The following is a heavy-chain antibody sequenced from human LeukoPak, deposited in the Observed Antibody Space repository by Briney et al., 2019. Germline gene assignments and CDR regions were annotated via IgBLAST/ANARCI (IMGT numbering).Heavy chain of an antibody. D-gene: IGHD2-2*02. CDR3: VRAVPAAILGAFDI. CDR2: ISSSANPI. V-gene: IGHV3-11*04. Sequence: AGGSLRLSCAASGFTFNDYYMSWISQAPGKGLEWVSYISSSANPIYYADSVKGRFTISRDNAKNSLYLQMNSLRAEDTAVYYCVRAVPAAILGAFDIWGQGTMVTVSS. J-gene: IGHJ3*02. CDR1: GFTFNDYY.